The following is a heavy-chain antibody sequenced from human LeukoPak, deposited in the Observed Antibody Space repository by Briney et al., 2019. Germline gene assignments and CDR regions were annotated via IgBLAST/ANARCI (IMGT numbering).Heavy chain of an antibody. V-gene: IGHV3-74*01. J-gene: IGHJ4*02. CDR2: INADGSST. Sequence: GGSLRLSCAASGFTFSSFWMHWVRQAPGKGLLGVSRINADGSSTTYADSVKGRFTISRDNAKNTLYLQMNSLRVEDTALYYCARVRGYDTSDYDYWGQGTLVTVSS. CDR1: GFTFSSFW. D-gene: IGHD3-22*01. CDR3: ARVRGYDTSDYDY.